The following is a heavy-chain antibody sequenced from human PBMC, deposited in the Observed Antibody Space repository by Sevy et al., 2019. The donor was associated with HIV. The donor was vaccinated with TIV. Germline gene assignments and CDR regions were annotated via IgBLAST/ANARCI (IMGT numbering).Heavy chain of an antibody. CDR1: GGSVNSGGHY. CDR2: IHYSGNT. CDR3: ARDRIFAVGFNGMDV. V-gene: IGHV4-61*08. D-gene: IGHD3-3*02. J-gene: IGHJ6*02. Sequence: SETLSLTCTVSGGSVNSGGHYWGWVRQPPGKGLEWIGYIHYSGNTNYNPSLKSRVTISVDTSKEQFSLKLSSVTAADTAVYYCARDRIFAVGFNGMDVWGQGTTVTVSS.